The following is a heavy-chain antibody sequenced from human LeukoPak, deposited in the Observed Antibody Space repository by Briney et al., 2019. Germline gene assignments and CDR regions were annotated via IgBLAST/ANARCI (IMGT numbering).Heavy chain of an antibody. V-gene: IGHV1-18*01. CDR3: AISPITMVRGVRTYYYYYMDV. CDR1: GYTFTSYG. D-gene: IGHD3-10*01. CDR2: ISAYNGNT. Sequence: GASVKVSCKASGYTFTSYGISWVRQAPGQGLEWMGWISAYNGNTNYAQKLQGRVTMTTDTSTSTAYMELRSLRSDDTAVYYCAISPITMVRGVRTYYYYYMDVWGKGTTVTISS. J-gene: IGHJ6*03.